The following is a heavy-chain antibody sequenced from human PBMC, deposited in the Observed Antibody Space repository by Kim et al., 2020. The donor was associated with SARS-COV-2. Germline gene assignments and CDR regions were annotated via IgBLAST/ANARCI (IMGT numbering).Heavy chain of an antibody. V-gene: IGHV3-73*01. CDR1: GFTFSGSA. CDR3: TRRYSSSSFVDY. J-gene: IGHJ4*02. Sequence: GGSLRLSCAASGFTFSGSAMHWVRQASGKGLEWVGRIRSKANSYATAYAASVKGRFTISRDDSKNTAYLQMNSLKTEDTAVYYCTRRYSSSSFVDYWGQGTLVTVSS. D-gene: IGHD6-6*01. CDR2: IRSKANSYAT.